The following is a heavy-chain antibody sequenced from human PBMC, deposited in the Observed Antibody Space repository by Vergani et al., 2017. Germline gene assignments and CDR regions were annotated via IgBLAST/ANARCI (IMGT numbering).Heavy chain of an antibody. D-gene: IGHD1-14*01. CDR2: IRNKANNYAT. Sequence: EVQRVESGGGLVQPGGSVKVSCAASGITFSGSAMHWVRQSAGKGREWVGRIRNKANNYATAYAASVKGRFTISRDDEKNTTYLQMNSLKTEDTAVYYCARDLRLLYNRFDPWGQGTLVTVSS. CDR3: ARDLRLLYNRFDP. J-gene: IGHJ5*02. V-gene: IGHV3-73*02. CDR1: GITFSGSA.